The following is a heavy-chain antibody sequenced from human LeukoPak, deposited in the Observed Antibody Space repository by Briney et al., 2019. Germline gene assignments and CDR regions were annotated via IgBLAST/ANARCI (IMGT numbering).Heavy chain of an antibody. CDR3: ARAHYDILTGSDYYYYYMDV. J-gene: IGHJ6*03. CDR1: GYTFTSYA. CDR2: IIPIFGTA. D-gene: IGHD3-9*01. Sequence: GASVKVSCKTSGYTFTSYAISWVRQAPGQGLEWMGGIIPIFGTANYAQKFQGRVTITADESTSTAYMELSSLRSEDTAVYYCARAHYDILTGSDYYYYYMDVWGKGTTVTISS. V-gene: IGHV1-69*13.